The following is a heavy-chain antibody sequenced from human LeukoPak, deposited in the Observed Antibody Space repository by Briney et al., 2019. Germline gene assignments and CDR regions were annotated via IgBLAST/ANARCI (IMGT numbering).Heavy chain of an antibody. D-gene: IGHD3-10*01. Sequence: SVKVSFKASGGTFSSYAISWVRQAPGQGLEWMGGIIPIFGTANYAQKFQGRVTITADESTSTAYMELSSLRSEDTAVYYCASMGSGSYYKMEDYYYYYGMDVWGKGTTVTVSS. CDR3: ASMGSGSYYKMEDYYYYYGMDV. CDR2: IIPIFGTA. J-gene: IGHJ6*04. V-gene: IGHV1-69*13. CDR1: GGTFSSYA.